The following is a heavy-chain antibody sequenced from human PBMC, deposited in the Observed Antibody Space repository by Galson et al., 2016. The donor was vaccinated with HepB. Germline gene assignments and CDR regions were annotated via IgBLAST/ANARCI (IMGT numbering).Heavy chain of an antibody. D-gene: IGHD2-2*01. Sequence: SETLSLTCTVSNVSINDYYWTWIRQTPGKTLEWIGYVTYSGSAYYNPSLKSRVTMSVDASRNQFSLRLTSMTAADTALYYCARHRLYCAGSSCYQAAYYFDRWGQGTQVTVSS. CDR3: ARHRLYCAGSSCYQAAYYFDR. J-gene: IGHJ4*02. V-gene: IGHV4-59*08. CDR2: VTYSGSA. CDR1: NVSINDYY.